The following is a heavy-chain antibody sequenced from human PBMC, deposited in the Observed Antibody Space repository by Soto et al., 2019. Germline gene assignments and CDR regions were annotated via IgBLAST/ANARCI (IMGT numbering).Heavy chain of an antibody. V-gene: IGHV3-15*07. CDR3: TTDLYSSSWPLSYYYYYGMDV. Sequence: GGSLRLSCAASGFTFSNAWMNWVRQAPGKGLEWVGRIKSKTDGGTTDYAAPVKGRFTISRDDSKNTLYLQMNSLKTEDTAVYYCTTDLYSSSWPLSYYYYYGMDVWGQGTTVTVSS. J-gene: IGHJ6*02. D-gene: IGHD6-13*01. CDR2: IKSKTDGGTT. CDR1: GFTFSNAW.